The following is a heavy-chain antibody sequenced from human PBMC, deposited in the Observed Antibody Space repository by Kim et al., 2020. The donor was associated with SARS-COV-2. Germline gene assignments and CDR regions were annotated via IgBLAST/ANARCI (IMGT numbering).Heavy chain of an antibody. CDR1: GGSISTYY. CDR2: IYYGGST. D-gene: IGHD3-10*01. J-gene: IGHJ6*01. V-gene: IGHV4-59*01. Sequence: SETLSLTCTVSGGSISTYYWSWIRQPPGKGLEWIGYIYYGGSTNYNPSLKSRVPISVDTSKNQISLKLSSVTAADTAVSYCARGAECVSGGIFYYAMYV. CDR3: ARGAECVSGGIFYYAMYV.